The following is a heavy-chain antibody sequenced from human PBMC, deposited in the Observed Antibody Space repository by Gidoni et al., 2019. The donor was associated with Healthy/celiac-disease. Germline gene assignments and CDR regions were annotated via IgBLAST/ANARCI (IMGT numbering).Heavy chain of an antibody. CDR2: INHSGST. CDR1: GGYFSGYY. D-gene: IGHD3-10*01. Sequence: QVQLQQWGAGLVKPSETLSLTCAVDGGYFSGYYWSWLRQRPGKGLEWIGEINHSGSTNYNPSLTNRVTISVDTSKNQFSLKLSSVTAADTAVYYCARGLSHGSGTYYYYYGMDVWGQGTTVTVSS. CDR3: ARGLSHGSGTYYYYYGMDV. V-gene: IGHV4-34*01. J-gene: IGHJ6*02.